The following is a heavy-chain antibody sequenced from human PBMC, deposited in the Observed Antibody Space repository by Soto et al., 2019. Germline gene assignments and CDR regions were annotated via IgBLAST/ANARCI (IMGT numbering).Heavy chain of an antibody. V-gene: IGHV1-69*01. CDR1: GGTFSSYA. CDR3: ARESYYYDSSVPYYYYGMDV. J-gene: IGHJ6*02. CDR2: IIPIFGTA. Sequence: QVQLVQSGAEVKKPGSSVKVSCTASGGTFSSYAISWVRQAPGQGLEWMGGIIPIFGTANYAQKFQGRVTITADESTSTAYMELSSLRSEDTAVYYCARESYYYDSSVPYYYYGMDVWGQGTTVTVSS. D-gene: IGHD3-22*01.